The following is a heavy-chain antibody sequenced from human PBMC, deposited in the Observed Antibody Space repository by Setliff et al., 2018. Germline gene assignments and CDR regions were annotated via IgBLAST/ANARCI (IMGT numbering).Heavy chain of an antibody. CDR1: GASIRNNYY. CDR2: IYHGGDT. D-gene: IGHD2-15*01. J-gene: IGHJ2*01. Sequence: PSETLSLTCAVSGASIRNNYYWGWIRQPPGKGLEWIGSIYHGGDTYYNASLKSRLTISVDTSKNQFSLKPRSVTAADTAVYYCARQAVTTPPYFYWYFDLWGRGTLVTVSS. V-gene: IGHV4-39*01. CDR3: ARQAVTTPPYFYWYFDL.